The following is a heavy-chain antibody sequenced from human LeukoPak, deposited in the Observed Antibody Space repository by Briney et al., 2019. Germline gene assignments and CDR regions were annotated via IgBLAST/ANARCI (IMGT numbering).Heavy chain of an antibody. D-gene: IGHD5-18*01. J-gene: IGHJ4*02. CDR3: ALVDTAMVGDY. CDR2: ISAYNGNT. CDR1: GYTFTSYG. V-gene: IGHV1-18*01. Sequence: GASVKVSCKASGYTFTSYGISWVRQAPGQGLEWMGWISAYNGNTNYAQKLQGSVTMTTDTSTGTAYMELRSLRSDDTAVYYCALVDTAMVGDYWGQGTLVTVSS.